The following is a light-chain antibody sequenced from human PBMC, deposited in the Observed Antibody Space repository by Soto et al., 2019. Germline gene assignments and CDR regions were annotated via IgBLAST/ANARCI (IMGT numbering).Light chain of an antibody. CDR1: QSVSSN. Sequence: EIVLTQSSSTLSVSPWERFTLSCRAIQSVSSNLAWYQQKPGQAPRLLIYGASTRATGIPGRFSGSGSGTEFTLTISSLQSEDFAVYYCQQYYTWPPAITFGQGTRLEIK. CDR3: QQYYTWPPAIT. CDR2: GAS. J-gene: IGKJ5*01. V-gene: IGKV3-15*01.